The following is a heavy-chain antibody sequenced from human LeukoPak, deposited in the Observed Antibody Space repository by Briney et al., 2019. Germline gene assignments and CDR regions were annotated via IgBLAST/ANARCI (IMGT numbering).Heavy chain of an antibody. CDR3: ASFRGNYDFWSGYYNDY. J-gene: IGHJ4*02. D-gene: IGHD3-3*01. CDR2: ISYDGSNK. V-gene: IGHV3-30*03. Sequence: GRSLRLSCAASGFTFSSYGMHWVRQAPGKGLEWVAVISYDGSNKYYADSVKGRFTISRDNAKNSLYLQMNSLRAEDTAVYYCASFRGNYDFWSGYYNDYWGQGTLVTVSS. CDR1: GFTFSSYG.